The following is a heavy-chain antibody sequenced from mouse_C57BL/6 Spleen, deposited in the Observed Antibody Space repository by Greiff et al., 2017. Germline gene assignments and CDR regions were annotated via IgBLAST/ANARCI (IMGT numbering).Heavy chain of an antibody. Sequence: EVQRVESGGGLVKPGGSLKLSCAASGFTFSSYAMSWVRQTPEKRLEWVATISDGGSYTYYPDNVKGRFTISRANAKNNLYLQMSHLKSEDTAMYYCARGEEVDYFDYWGQGTTLTVSS. V-gene: IGHV5-4*01. J-gene: IGHJ2*01. CDR1: GFTFSSYA. CDR3: ARGEEVDYFDY. CDR2: ISDGGSYT. D-gene: IGHD1-3*01.